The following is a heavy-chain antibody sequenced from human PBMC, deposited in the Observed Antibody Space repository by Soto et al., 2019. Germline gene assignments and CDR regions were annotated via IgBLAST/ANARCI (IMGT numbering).Heavy chain of an antibody. J-gene: IGHJ5*02. Sequence: ASVTVSCEASGGTFSRHSISWVRQAPGPGLEWMGGIIPMFGKANYAQKFQGRVTITAAESTSTVYMELSSLRSEDTAIYYCARRQGWCDPWGQGTRVTVSP. CDR3: ARRQGWCDP. CDR2: IIPMFGKA. V-gene: IGHV1-69*01. CDR1: GGTFSRHS.